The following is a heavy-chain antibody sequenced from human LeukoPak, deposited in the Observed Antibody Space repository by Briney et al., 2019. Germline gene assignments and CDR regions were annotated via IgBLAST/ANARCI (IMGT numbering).Heavy chain of an antibody. CDR3: ARDLLYSSSWYGGYFDY. CDR2: ISSSGSTI. Sequence: GGSLRLSCAASGFTFGSYEMNWVRQAPGKGLEWVSYISSSGSTIYYADSVKGRFTISRDNAKNSLYLQMNSLRAEDTAVYYCARDLLYSSSWYGGYFDYWGQGTLVTVSS. CDR1: GFTFGSYE. J-gene: IGHJ4*02. D-gene: IGHD6-13*01. V-gene: IGHV3-48*03.